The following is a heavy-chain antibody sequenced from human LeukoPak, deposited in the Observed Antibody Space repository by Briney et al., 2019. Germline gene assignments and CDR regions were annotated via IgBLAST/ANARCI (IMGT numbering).Heavy chain of an antibody. D-gene: IGHD3/OR15-3a*01. CDR2: VSYDGSDK. J-gene: IGHJ4*02. CDR3: AKAHLLDWLLPFDY. Sequence: GRSLRLSCAASEFTFSSYAMHRVRQAPGKGLEWVALVSYDGSDKYYADSVKGRFTISRDNSKNTLYLQMNSLRGEDTAVYYCAKAHLLDWLLPFDYWGQGTLVTVSS. CDR1: EFTFSSYA. V-gene: IGHV3-30*18.